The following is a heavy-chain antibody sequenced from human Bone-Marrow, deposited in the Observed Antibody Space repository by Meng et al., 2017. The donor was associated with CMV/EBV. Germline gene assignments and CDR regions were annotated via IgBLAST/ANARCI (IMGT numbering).Heavy chain of an antibody. CDR1: GGSISGSRL. V-gene: IGHV4-4*02. Sequence: VSGGSISGSRLWSWVRQPPGRGLEWIGEIYHSGSTNYNPSLKSRVTISVDKSKNQFSLKLSSVTAADTAVYYCARVGSIAAAGDFDYWGQGTLVTVSS. J-gene: IGHJ4*02. CDR2: IYHSGST. CDR3: ARVGSIAAAGDFDY. D-gene: IGHD6-13*01.